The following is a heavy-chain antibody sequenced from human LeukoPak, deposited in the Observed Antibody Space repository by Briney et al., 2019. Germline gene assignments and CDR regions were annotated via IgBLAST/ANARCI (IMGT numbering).Heavy chain of an antibody. CDR1: GFTFSNNA. J-gene: IGHJ4*02. CDR3: ARDQKYDYVWGSYRYTPYYFDY. V-gene: IGHV3-30*04. D-gene: IGHD3-16*02. Sequence: PGGSLRLSCAASGFTFSNNAMHWVRQAPGKGLEWVALISYDGSNKHYADSVKGRFTISRDNSKNTLYLQMNSLRAEDTAVYYCARDQKYDYVWGSYRYTPYYFDYWGQGTLVTVSS. CDR2: ISYDGSNK.